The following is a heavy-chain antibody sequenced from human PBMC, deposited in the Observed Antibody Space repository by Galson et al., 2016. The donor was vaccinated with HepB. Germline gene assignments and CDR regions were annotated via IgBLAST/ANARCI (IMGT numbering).Heavy chain of an antibody. CDR2: ISGSGGST. CDR1: GFTFSSYA. V-gene: IGHV3-23*01. CDR3: VKYGAAGDDY. Sequence: SLRLSCAASGFTFSSYAMSWVRQAPGKGLEWVSVISGSGGSTYYADSVKGRFTISRDNSKNTLYQQMNSLRAEDTAVYYCVKYGAAGDDYWGQGTLVTVSS. D-gene: IGHD3-16*01. J-gene: IGHJ4*02.